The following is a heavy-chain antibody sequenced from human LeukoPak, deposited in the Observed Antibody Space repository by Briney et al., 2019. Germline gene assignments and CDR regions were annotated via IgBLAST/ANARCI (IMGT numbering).Heavy chain of an antibody. D-gene: IGHD3-22*01. Sequence: NPGGSLRLSCAASGFTFSDYYMSWIRQAPGKGLEWVSYISSSGSTIYYADSVKGRFTISRDNAKNSLYLQMNSLRAEDTAVYYCAGYDSSGYYSYYFDYWGQGTLVTVSS. V-gene: IGHV3-11*01. CDR1: GFTFSDYY. CDR2: ISSSGSTI. J-gene: IGHJ4*02. CDR3: AGYDSSGYYSYYFDY.